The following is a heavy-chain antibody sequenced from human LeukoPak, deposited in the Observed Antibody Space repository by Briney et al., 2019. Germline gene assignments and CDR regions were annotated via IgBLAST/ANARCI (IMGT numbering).Heavy chain of an antibody. CDR2: IYYTGST. CDR1: GGSISNYY. V-gene: IGHV4-59*01. Sequence: SETLSLTCTVSGGSISNYYWSWIRQPPGKGLEWIGYIYYTGSTNYNPSLKSRVTISVDTSKNQFSLKLSSVTAADTAVYYCARDGYNRLDYWGQGTLVTVSS. J-gene: IGHJ4*02. CDR3: ARDGYNRLDY. D-gene: IGHD5-24*01.